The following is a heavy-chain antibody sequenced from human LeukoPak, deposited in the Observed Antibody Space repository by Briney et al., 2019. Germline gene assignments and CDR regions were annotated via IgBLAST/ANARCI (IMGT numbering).Heavy chain of an antibody. CDR2: ISWNGGSI. CDR3: VKGPRWDITMVQGLVDY. Sequence: GRSLRLSCAASGFTFNDYATHWVRQAPGKGLKWVSGISWNGGSIGYADSVKGRFTISRDNAKNSLYLQMNSLRAEDTAVYYCVKGPRWDITMVQGLVDYWGQGTLVTVSS. J-gene: IGHJ4*02. V-gene: IGHV3-9*01. D-gene: IGHD3-10*01. CDR1: GFTFNDYA.